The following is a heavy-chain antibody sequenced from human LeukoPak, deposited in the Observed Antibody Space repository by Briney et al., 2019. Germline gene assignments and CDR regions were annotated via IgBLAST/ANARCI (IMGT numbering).Heavy chain of an antibody. CDR1: GFTFDDYT. CDR2: ISWDGGST. D-gene: IGHD2-15*01. CDR3: AKDIGYCSGGSCYAFDY. Sequence: PGGILRLSCAASGFTFDDYTMHWVRQAPWKGLEWVSLISWDGGSTYYADSVKGQFTISRDYSKNSLYLQMNSLRTEDTALYYCAKDIGYCSGGSCYAFDYWGQGTLVTVSS. V-gene: IGHV3-43*01. J-gene: IGHJ4*02.